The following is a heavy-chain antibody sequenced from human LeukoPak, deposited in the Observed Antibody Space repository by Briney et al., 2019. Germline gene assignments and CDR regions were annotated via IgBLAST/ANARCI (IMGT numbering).Heavy chain of an antibody. CDR1: GDSVSSNSAA. Sequence: SQTLSLTCAISGDSVSSNSAACNWIRQSPSRVLEWLGRTYYRSKWYNDYALSVESRITINPDTAKNQFSLQLNSVTPEDTAVYYCSREVVAGDDAFDIWGQGTMVTVSS. CDR3: SREVVAGDDAFDI. CDR2: TYYRSKWYN. J-gene: IGHJ3*02. D-gene: IGHD2-15*01. V-gene: IGHV6-1*01.